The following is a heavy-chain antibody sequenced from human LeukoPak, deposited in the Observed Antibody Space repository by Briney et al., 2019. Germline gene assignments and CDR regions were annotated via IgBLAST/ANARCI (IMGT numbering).Heavy chain of an antibody. Sequence: PGGSLRLSCAASGFTFSNYWMHWVRHAPGKGLVWVSRINSDGSARSHADSVKGRFTISRDNAKKTLYLQMTSLRTEDTAVYYCASASSHRIAAGGDYWGQGILVTVSS. CDR1: GFTFSNYW. V-gene: IGHV3-74*01. D-gene: IGHD6-13*01. CDR2: INSDGSAR. CDR3: ASASSHRIAAGGDY. J-gene: IGHJ4*02.